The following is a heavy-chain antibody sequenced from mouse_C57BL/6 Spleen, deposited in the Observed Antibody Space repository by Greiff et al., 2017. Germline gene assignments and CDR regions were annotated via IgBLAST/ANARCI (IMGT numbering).Heavy chain of an antibody. CDR1: GYAFSSYW. D-gene: IGHD1-1*01. Sequence: AQLQQSGAELVKPGASVKISCKASGYAFSSYWMNWVKQRPGKGLEWIGQIYPGDGDTNYNGKFKGKATLTADKSSSTAYMQLSSLTSEDSAAYFCARGGYYGSSYFYAMDYWGQGTSVTVSS. CDR2: IYPGDGDT. J-gene: IGHJ4*01. CDR3: ARGGYYGSSYFYAMDY. V-gene: IGHV1-80*01.